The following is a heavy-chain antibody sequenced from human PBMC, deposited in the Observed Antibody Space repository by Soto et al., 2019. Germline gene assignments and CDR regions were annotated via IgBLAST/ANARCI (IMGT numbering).Heavy chain of an antibody. D-gene: IGHD6-19*01. CDR3: ARAVAVAADFDY. CDR2: INAGNGNT. CDR1: GYTFTGYA. J-gene: IGHJ4*02. Sequence: QVQLVQSGAEEKKPGASVKVSCKASGYTFTGYAMHWVRQAPGQRLEWMGWINAGNGNTKYSQKFQGRVTITRDTSASTAYMELGSVRSDDTAVYYCARAVAVAADFDYWGQGTLVTVSS. V-gene: IGHV1-3*05.